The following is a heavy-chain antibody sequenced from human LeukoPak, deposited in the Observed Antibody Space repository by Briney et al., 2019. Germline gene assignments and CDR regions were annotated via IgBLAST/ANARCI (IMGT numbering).Heavy chain of an antibody. CDR3: AKDEYGGNPSFFDY. V-gene: IGHV3-23*01. Sequence: GGSLRLSCAASGFTVSSNYMSWVRQAPGKGLEWVSAISGSGGSTYYADSVKGRFTISRDNSKNTLYLQMNSLRAEDTAVYYCAKDEYGGNPSFFDYWGQGTLVTVSS. J-gene: IGHJ4*02. D-gene: IGHD4-23*01. CDR2: ISGSGGST. CDR1: GFTVSSNY.